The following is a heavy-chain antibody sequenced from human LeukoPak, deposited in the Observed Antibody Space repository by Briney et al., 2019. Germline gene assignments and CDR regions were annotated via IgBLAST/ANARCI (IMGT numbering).Heavy chain of an antibody. Sequence: SVKVSCKASGSSFSSYAISWVRQAPGPGLEWMGRIIPILGIANYAQKFQGRVTITADKSTSTAYMELSSLRSEDTAVYYCAKQGGPWYWFDPWGQGTLVTVSS. CDR3: AKQGGPWYWFDP. D-gene: IGHD3-16*01. CDR2: IIPILGIA. CDR1: GSSFSSYA. J-gene: IGHJ5*02. V-gene: IGHV1-69*04.